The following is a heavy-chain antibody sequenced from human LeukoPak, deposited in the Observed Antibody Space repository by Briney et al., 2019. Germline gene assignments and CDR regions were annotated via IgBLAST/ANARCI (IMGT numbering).Heavy chain of an antibody. CDR2: ISYDGSNK. J-gene: IGHJ4*02. Sequence: GRSLRLSCAASGFTFSSYAMHWVRQAPGKGLEWVAVISYDGSNKYYADSVKGRFTISRDNSKNTLYLQMNSLRVEDTAVYYCARDSGSYIRSWYFDYWGQGTLVTVSS. CDR1: GFTFSSYA. CDR3: ARDSGSYIRSWYFDY. D-gene: IGHD1-26*01. V-gene: IGHV3-30-3*01.